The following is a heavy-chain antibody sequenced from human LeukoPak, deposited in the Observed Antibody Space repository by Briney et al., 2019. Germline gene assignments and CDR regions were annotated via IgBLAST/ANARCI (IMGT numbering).Heavy chain of an antibody. Sequence: GESLKISCKGSGYSFTSYWFGWVRQMPGKGLEWMGIIYPGDSDTRYSPSFQGQVTISADMSISTAYLQWSSLKASDTAMYYCARHLPYGDPMGGYYFDYWGQGTLVTVSS. CDR1: GYSFTSYW. J-gene: IGHJ4*02. V-gene: IGHV5-51*01. CDR2: IYPGDSDT. CDR3: ARHLPYGDPMGGYYFDY. D-gene: IGHD4-17*01.